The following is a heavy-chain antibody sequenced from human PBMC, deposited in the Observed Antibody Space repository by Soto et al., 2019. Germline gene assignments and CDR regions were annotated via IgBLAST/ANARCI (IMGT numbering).Heavy chain of an antibody. CDR2: ISDYGRV. CDR1: GFTFRNYW. D-gene: IGHD3-3*01. Sequence: PGGSLRLSCAASGFTFRNYWMHWVRQAPGKGLVWVSRISDYGRVNYADSVEGRFTISRDDAKSELYLQMSSLRLEDTAVYYCARGGVDPFDYWGQGALVTVSS. J-gene: IGHJ4*02. V-gene: IGHV3-74*01. CDR3: ARGGVDPFDY.